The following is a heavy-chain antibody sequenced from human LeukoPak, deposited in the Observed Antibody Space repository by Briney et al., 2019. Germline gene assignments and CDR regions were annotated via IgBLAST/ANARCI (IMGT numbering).Heavy chain of an antibody. Sequence: PSETLSLTCAVYGGSFSGYYWSWIRQPPGNGLEWIGEINHSGSTNYNPSLKSRVTISVDTSKNQFSLKLSSVTAADTAVYYCARGQEGATKEEDYFDYWGQGTLVTVSS. CDR1: GGSFSGYY. D-gene: IGHD1-26*01. V-gene: IGHV4-34*01. CDR3: ARGQEGATKEEDYFDY. CDR2: INHSGST. J-gene: IGHJ4*02.